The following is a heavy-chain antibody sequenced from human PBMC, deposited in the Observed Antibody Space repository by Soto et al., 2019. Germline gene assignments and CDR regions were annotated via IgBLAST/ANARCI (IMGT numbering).Heavy chain of an antibody. CDR3: ARHVVRIAARLFDY. CDR2: IYYSGST. D-gene: IGHD6-6*01. V-gene: IGHV4-39*01. CDR1: GGSISSSSYY. J-gene: IGHJ4*02. Sequence: QLQLQESGPGLVKPSETLSLTCTVSGGSISSSSYYWGWIRQPPGKGLEWIGSIYYSGSTYYNPSLKSRVTISVHTSKNQFSLKLSSVTAADTAVYYCARHVVRIAARLFDYWGQGTLVTVSS.